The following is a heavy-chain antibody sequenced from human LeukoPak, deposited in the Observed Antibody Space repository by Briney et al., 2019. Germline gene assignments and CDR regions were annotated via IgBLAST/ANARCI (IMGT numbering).Heavy chain of an antibody. CDR2: INPNSGGT. D-gene: IGHD3-16*01. Sequence: GASVKVSCKASGYTFTGYYMHWVRQAPGQGLEWMGWINPNSGGTNYAQKFQGRVTMTRDTSISTAYMELSRLRSDDTAVYYCARQSGGVGTKLDYWGQGTLVTVSS. CDR1: GYTFTGYY. J-gene: IGHJ4*02. V-gene: IGHV1-2*02. CDR3: ARQSGGVGTKLDY.